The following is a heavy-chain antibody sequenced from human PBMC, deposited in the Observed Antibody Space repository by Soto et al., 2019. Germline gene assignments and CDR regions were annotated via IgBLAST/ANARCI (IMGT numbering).Heavy chain of an antibody. D-gene: IGHD3-22*01. J-gene: IGHJ4*02. V-gene: IGHV3-30*18. Sequence: QVQLVESGGGVVQPGRSLRLSCAASGFTFSSYGMYWVRHAPGKGLEWVAVISYDGSNKYYADSVKGRLTISRDISKKTLYLQMNSLRVEDTAVYYCAKEENYYDTTPWGIDYWGQGTLVSVSS. CDR3: AKEENYYDTTPWGIDY. CDR2: ISYDGSNK. CDR1: GFTFSSYG.